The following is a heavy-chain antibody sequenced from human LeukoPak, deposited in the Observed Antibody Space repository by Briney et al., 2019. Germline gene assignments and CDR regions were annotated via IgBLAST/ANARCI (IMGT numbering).Heavy chain of an antibody. V-gene: IGHV3-33*01. Sequence: GGSLRLSCAASGFTFSSYGMHWVRQAPGKGLEWVAVIWYDGSNKYYADSVKGRFTISRDNSKNTLYLQMNSLRAEDTAVYYCARSDLSGSYYYFDYWGQGTLVTVSS. CDR3: ARSDLSGSYYYFDY. D-gene: IGHD1-26*01. CDR1: GFTFSSYG. J-gene: IGHJ4*02. CDR2: IWYDGSNK.